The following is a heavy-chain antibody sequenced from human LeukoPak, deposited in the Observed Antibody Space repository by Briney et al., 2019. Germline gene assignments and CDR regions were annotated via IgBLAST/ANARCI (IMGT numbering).Heavy chain of an antibody. V-gene: IGHV2-5*02. CDR3: AHSTMVRDHAGHWFDP. J-gene: IGHJ5*02. CDR1: GFSLSTSGVG. Sequence: ESGPTLVKPTQTLTLTCTFSGFSLSTSGVGVGWIRQPPGKALEWLALIYWDDDKRYSPSLKSRLTITKDTSKNQVVLTMTNMDPVDTATYYCAHSTMVRDHAGHWFDPWGQGTLVTVSS. D-gene: IGHD3-10*01. CDR2: IYWDDDK.